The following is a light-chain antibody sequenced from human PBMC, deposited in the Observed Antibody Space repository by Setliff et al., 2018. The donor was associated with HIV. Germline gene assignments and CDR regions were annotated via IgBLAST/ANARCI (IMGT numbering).Light chain of an antibody. J-gene: IGLJ3*02. CDR3: SSYTSSSTFLV. V-gene: IGLV2-14*03. CDR2: DIN. CDR1: SSDVGGYEF. Sequence: QSVLTQPASVSGSPGQSITISCTGTSSDVGGYEFVSWYQLHPGKAPKLMIYDINKRSSGVSNRFSGSKSGDTASLTISGLQAEDEADYFCSSYTSSSTFLVFGGGTQVTV.